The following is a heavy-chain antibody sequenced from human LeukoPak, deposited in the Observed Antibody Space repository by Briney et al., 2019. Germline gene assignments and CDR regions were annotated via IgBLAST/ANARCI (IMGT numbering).Heavy chain of an antibody. J-gene: IGHJ3*02. CDR2: IYYSGST. V-gene: IGHV4-59*12. D-gene: IGHD3-22*01. CDR3: AGGRHDSSGYYARLYDAFDI. CDR1: GGSISTYY. Sequence: SETLSLTCTVSGGSISTYYWGWIRQPPGKGLEWIGYIYYSGSTNYNPSLKSRVTISVDKSKNQFSLKLSSVTAADTAVYYCAGGRHDSSGYYARLYDAFDIWGQGTMVTVSS.